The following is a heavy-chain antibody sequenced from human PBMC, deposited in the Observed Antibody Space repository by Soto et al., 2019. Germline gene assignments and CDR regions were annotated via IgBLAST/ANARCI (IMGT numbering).Heavy chain of an antibody. CDR3: ARESGRNYYDSSGYRIY. CDR2: IYYSGST. Sequence: QVQLQESGPGLVKPSQTLSLTCTVSGGSISSGGYYWSWIRQHPGKGLEWIGYIYYSGSTYYNPSLKSRVTISVDTSKNRFSMKLSSVTAADTAVYYCARESGRNYYDSSGYRIYWGQVTLVTVSS. D-gene: IGHD3-22*01. J-gene: IGHJ4*02. V-gene: IGHV4-31*03. CDR1: GGSISSGGYY.